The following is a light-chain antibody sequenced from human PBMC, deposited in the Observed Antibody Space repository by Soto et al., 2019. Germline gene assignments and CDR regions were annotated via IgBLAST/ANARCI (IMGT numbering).Light chain of an antibody. Sequence: QPVLTQPASGTGSPGQSITISCTKSSSDVGTYNLVSWYQQHPGEAPKLMIYEVTKRPSGVSYRFSGSKSGNTASLTISGLQAEDEADYYCCSYAGSSYVFGTGTKVTVL. V-gene: IGLV2-23*02. CDR1: SSDVGTYNL. J-gene: IGLJ1*01. CDR2: EVT. CDR3: CSYAGSSYV.